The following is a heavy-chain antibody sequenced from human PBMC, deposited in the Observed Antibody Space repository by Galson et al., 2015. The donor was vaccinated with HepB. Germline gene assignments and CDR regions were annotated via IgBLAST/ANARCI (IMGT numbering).Heavy chain of an antibody. J-gene: IGHJ6*02. D-gene: IGHD2-2*01. CDR1: GGSFSAYY. V-gene: IGHV4-34*01. CDR2: INHSGST. CDR3: ARAPTYSYCSSTTCYGVSRNNYYYGMDV. Sequence: SETLSLTCAVYGGSFSAYYWSWIRQPPGKGLEWIGEINHSGSTNYNPSLKSRVTISVDTSKKQFSLKLSSVSAAGTAVYYCARAPTYSYCSSTTCYGVSRNNYYYGMDVWGQGTTVTVS.